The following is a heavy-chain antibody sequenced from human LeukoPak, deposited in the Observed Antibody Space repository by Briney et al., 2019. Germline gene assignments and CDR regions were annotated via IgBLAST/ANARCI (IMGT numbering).Heavy chain of an antibody. J-gene: IGHJ1*01. CDR2: ARNKPKGYTT. D-gene: IGHD1-7*01. CDR3: ATVEGNYGH. V-gene: IGHV3-72*01. Sequence: GGSLRLSCAASGFTVSSNYMSWVRQAPGKGLEWVGRARNKPKGYTTVYAASVKGRFTISRDDSKDSLYLQMNSLKTDDTAVYYCATVEGNYGHWGQGTLVTVSS. CDR1: GFTVSSNY.